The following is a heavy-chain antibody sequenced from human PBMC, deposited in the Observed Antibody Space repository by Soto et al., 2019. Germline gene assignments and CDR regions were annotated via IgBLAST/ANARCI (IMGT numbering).Heavy chain of an antibody. Sequence: QVQLQESGPGLVKPSQTLSLTCTVSGGSISSXGYYWTWIRQHPGKGLEWIGYIYYSGSTYYNPXXXXXXXXXXXXXXXXXXXXXXXXXXXXXXXXXXXRSVFPWGQGTLVTVSS. CDR3: XRSVFP. J-gene: IGHJ5*02. CDR1: GGSISSXGYY. V-gene: IGHV4-31*01. CDR2: IYYSGST.